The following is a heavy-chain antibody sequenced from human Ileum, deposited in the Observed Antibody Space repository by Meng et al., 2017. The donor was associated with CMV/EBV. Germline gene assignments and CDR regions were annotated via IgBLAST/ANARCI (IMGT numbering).Heavy chain of an antibody. V-gene: IGHV4-30-4*01. CDR3: ARVWGIAVRPLDY. J-gene: IGHJ4*02. CDR1: GVSDSSCCFY. CDR2: IHDSGRT. Sequence: VPRQESCPGLWEPSQALSPTCSVSGVSDSSCCFYWRWIRQTPGKGLEWIGQIHDSGRTYYNPSLQGRVTISVDTSKNQFSLKLSSVTAADTAVYYCARVWGIAVRPLDYWGQGTLVTVSS. D-gene: IGHD6-6*01.